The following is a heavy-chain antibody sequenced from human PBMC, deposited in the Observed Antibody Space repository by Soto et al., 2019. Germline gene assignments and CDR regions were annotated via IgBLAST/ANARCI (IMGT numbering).Heavy chain of an antibody. D-gene: IGHD3-16*01. Sequence: GGSLILSCTVSGFTFSRYGMHWVRRAPGKGLEWVAVIWYDGSKKYYADSVKGRFAISRDDSKNTLYLQMNSLRAEDTAVYSCARDLGTTNYYFDYWGQGTLVTVS. J-gene: IGHJ4*02. V-gene: IGHV3-33*01. CDR2: IWYDGSKK. CDR1: GFTFSRYG. CDR3: ARDLGTTNYYFDY.